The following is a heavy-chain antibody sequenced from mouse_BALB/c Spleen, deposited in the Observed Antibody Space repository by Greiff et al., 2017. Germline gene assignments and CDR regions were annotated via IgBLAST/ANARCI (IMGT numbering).Heavy chain of an antibody. J-gene: IGHJ3*01. D-gene: IGHD2-5*01. V-gene: IGHV1S22*01. CDR3: TRSRSNCPLAY. CDR2: IYPGSGST. CDR1: GYTFTSYW. Sequence: LQQPGSELVRPGASVKLSCKASGYTFTSYWMHWVKQRPGQGLEWIGNIYPGSGSTNYDEKFKSKATLTVDTSSSTAYMQLSSLTSEDSAVYYCTRSRSNCPLAYWGQGTLVTVSA.